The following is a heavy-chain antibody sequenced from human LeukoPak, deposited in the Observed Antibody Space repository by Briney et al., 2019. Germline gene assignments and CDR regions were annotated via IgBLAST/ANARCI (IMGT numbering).Heavy chain of an antibody. CDR1: GFTFSSYA. D-gene: IGHD2-2*01. CDR2: ISYDGSNK. J-gene: IGHJ3*02. Sequence: GGSLRLSCAASGFTFSSYAMHWVRQAPGKGLEWVAVISYDGSNKYYADSVKGRFTISRDNAKNSLYLQMNSLRAEDTAVYYCARGGEYCSSTSCKGGAFDIWGQGTMVTVSS. V-gene: IGHV3-30-3*01. CDR3: ARGGEYCSSTSCKGGAFDI.